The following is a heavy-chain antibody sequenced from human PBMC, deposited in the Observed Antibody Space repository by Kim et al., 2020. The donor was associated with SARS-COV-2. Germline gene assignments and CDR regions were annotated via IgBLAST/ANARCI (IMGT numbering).Heavy chain of an antibody. CDR3: ARRDILTGYFIPPYYYGMDV. Sequence: GGSLRLSCAASGFTFSSYDMHWVRQATGKGLEWVSAIGTAGDTYYPGSVKGRFTISRENAKNSLYPQMNSLRAGDTAGYYCARRDILTGYFIPPYYYGMDVWGQGTTVTVSS. CDR2: IGTAGDT. CDR1: GFTFSSYD. J-gene: IGHJ6*01. D-gene: IGHD3-9*01. V-gene: IGHV3-13*01.